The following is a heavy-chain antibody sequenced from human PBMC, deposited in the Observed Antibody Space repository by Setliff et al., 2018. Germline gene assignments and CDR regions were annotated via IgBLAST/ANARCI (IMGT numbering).Heavy chain of an antibody. V-gene: IGHV1-46*01. CDR1: GYTFTGYY. CDR2: IDPSGDYT. CDR3: AREVLSTVVAWDY. D-gene: IGHD4-17*01. Sequence: GASVKVSCKASGYTFTGYYMHWVRQAPGQGLEWMGIIDPSGDYTNYAQKFQGRVTMTRDTSTTTVYMELSSLRSDDTAVYYCAREVLSTVVAWDYWGQGTLVTVSS. J-gene: IGHJ4*02.